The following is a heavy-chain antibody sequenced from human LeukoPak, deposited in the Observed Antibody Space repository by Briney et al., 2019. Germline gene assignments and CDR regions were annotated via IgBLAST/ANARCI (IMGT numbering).Heavy chain of an antibody. CDR3: ARGRPRYYYGSGSRSCFDY. Sequence: SETLSLTCAVYGGSFSGYSWSWIRQPPGKGLEWIGEINHSGSTNYNPSLKSRVTISVDTSKNQFSLKLSSVTAADTAVYYCARGRPRYYYGSGSRSCFDYWGQGTLVTVSS. J-gene: IGHJ4*02. CDR1: GGSFSGYS. CDR2: INHSGST. D-gene: IGHD3-10*01. V-gene: IGHV4-34*01.